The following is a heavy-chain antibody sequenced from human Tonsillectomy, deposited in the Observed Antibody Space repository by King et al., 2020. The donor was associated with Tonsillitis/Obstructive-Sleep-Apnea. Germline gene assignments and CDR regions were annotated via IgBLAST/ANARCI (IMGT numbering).Heavy chain of an antibody. CDR3: ARGLGVAQATMTCPGY. CDR1: GFTFSTYA. CDR2: ISYDGSDK. D-gene: IGHD2-2*01. V-gene: IGHV3-30*04. J-gene: IGHJ4*02. Sequence: VQLVESGGGVVQPGRSLRLSCAASGFTFSTYAMHWVRQAPGKGLEWVAVISYDGSDKFYADSVKGRFTISRDNSKNTQYLQMNSLRPEDTALYYCARGLGVAQATMTCPGYWGQGTLVTVSS.